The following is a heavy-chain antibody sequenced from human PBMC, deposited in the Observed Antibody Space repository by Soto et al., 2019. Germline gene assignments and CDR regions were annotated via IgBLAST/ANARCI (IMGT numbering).Heavy chain of an antibody. CDR2: IYSSGST. Sequence: QVQLQESGPGLVKPSETLSLTCTVSGGSISGYYWSWIRQPPGKGLQWIGYIYSSGSTNYNPSLKSRVTISIDTFKNQFSLNLSSVTAADTAVYYCARQRRDFDYWGQGSLVTVSS. V-gene: IGHV4-59*08. CDR3: ARQRRDFDY. CDR1: GGSISGYY. J-gene: IGHJ4*02.